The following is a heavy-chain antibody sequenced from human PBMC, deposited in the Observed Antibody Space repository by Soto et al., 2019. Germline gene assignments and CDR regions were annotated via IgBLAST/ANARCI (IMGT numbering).Heavy chain of an antibody. J-gene: IGHJ6*02. V-gene: IGHV1-69*01. CDR3: ATSTPYIGVGPAAGNQNYYVLDV. CDR2: IIPVFGTT. D-gene: IGHD2-2*01. CDR1: GGTFSSYA. Sequence: QVQLVQSGAEVKKPGSSVKVSCKASGGTFSSYAISWLRQAPGQGLEWMGGIIPVFGTTNYDQKFQGRVTITADGSTSTAYMELSSLRSADTAVYYCATSTPYIGVGPAAGNQNYYVLDVWGQGPRVTVSS.